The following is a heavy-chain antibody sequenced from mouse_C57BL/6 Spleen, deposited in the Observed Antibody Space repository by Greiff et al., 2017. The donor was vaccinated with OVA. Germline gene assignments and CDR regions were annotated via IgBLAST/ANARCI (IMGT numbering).Heavy chain of an antibody. CDR2: IDPENGDT. CDR1: GFTITDDY. V-gene: IGHV14-4*01. J-gene: IGHJ3*01. Sequence: EVQLQQSGAELVRPGASVKLSCTASGFTITDDYMHWVKQRPEQGLEWIGWIDPENGDTEYASKFQGKATITAATSSNTAYLQLCNLTSDDTAVKYCTGRGSPSWFAYWGQGTLVTVSS. CDR3: TGRGSPSWFAY.